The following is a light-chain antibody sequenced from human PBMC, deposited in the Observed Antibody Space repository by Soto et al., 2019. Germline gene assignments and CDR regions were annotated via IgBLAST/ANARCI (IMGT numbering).Light chain of an antibody. Sequence: EIVMTQSPATLSVSPGERATLSCRASQSVSSNLAWYQQKPGQAPRLLIYDAYSRATGISDRFSGSGSGTDFILTISRLEPEDFTVYYCQQYGSSPSFGGGTKVEIK. V-gene: IGKV3-20*01. J-gene: IGKJ4*01. CDR3: QQYGSSPS. CDR1: QSVSSN. CDR2: DAY.